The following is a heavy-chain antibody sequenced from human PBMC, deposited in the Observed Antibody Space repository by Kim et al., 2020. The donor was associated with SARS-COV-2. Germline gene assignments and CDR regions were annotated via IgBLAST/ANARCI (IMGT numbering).Heavy chain of an antibody. Sequence: ASVKVSCKASGYTFTSYYMHWVRQAPGQGLEWMGIINPSGGSTSYAQKFQGRVTMTRDTSTSTVYMELSSLRSEDTAVYYCARPYGAAAGTGSDAFDIWGQGTMVTVSS. CDR1: GYTFTSYY. D-gene: IGHD6-13*01. CDR2: INPSGGST. V-gene: IGHV1-46*01. J-gene: IGHJ3*02. CDR3: ARPYGAAAGTGSDAFDI.